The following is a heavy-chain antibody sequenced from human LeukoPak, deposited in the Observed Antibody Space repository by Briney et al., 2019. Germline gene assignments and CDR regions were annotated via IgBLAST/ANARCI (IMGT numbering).Heavy chain of an antibody. Sequence: SETLSPTCAVYGGSFSGYYWSWIRQPPGKGLEWIGEINHSGSTNYNPSLKSRVTISVDTSKNQFSLKLSSVTAADTAVYYSASSGSTSFFGAYWGQGTLVTVSS. CDR1: GGSFSGYY. V-gene: IGHV4-34*01. CDR2: INHSGST. D-gene: IGHD2-2*01. J-gene: IGHJ4*02. CDR3: ASSGSTSFFGAY.